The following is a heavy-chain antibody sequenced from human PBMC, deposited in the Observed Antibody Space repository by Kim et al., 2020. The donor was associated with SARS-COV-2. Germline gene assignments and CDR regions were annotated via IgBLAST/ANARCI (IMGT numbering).Heavy chain of an antibody. J-gene: IGHJ4*02. D-gene: IGHD3-10*01. Sequence: GGSLRLSCAASGFTFSSYGMHWVRQAPGKGLEWVAAIWYDGSNKYYADSVKGRFTISRDNSKNTLYLQMNSLRAEDTAVYYCARVLNMVRGVPDLLGLDYRGQATQVTVPS. V-gene: IGHV3-33*08. CDR3: ARVLNMVRGVPDLLGLDY. CDR2: IWYDGSNK. CDR1: GFTFSSYG.